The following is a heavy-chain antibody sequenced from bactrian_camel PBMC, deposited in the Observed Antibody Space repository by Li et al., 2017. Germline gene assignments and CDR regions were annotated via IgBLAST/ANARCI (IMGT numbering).Heavy chain of an antibody. Sequence: VQLVESGGESVQAGGSLRLSCEISLYIYSSYCMGWFRETPGKERAAVAAHYTGTATKYVADSVKGRFTISRDDAKNTVYLQMNNLKSEDTALYYCGTGSSLPDRPMGRGTQVTVS. CDR2: HYTGTATK. V-gene: IGHV3S1*01. J-gene: IGHJ4*01. CDR1: LYIYSSYC.